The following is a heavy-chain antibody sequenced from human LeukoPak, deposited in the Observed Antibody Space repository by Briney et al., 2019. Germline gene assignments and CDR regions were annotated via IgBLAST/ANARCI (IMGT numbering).Heavy chain of an antibody. CDR2: LRNDGST. J-gene: IGHJ4*02. CDR1: GFTVSYND. V-gene: IGHV3-53*01. D-gene: IGHD2-15*01. Sequence: GGSLRLSCAASGFTVSYNDMAWVRQAPGKGLEWVSFLRNDGSTNYADSVKGRFTISRDNSKNTLYLQMNSLRAEDTAVYYCAKASPAIGYCSGGSCYVIDYWGQGTLVTVSS. CDR3: AKASPAIGYCSGGSCYVIDY.